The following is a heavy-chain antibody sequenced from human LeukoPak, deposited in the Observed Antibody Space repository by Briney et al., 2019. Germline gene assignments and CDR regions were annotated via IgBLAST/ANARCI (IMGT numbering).Heavy chain of an antibody. D-gene: IGHD6-13*01. CDR1: GFTFSSYA. J-gene: IGHJ4*02. V-gene: IGHV3-30-3*01. CDR3: AREREAVDY. Sequence: GRSLRLSCAASGFTFSSYAMHWVRQAPGKGLEWVAVISYDGSNKYYADSVKGRFTISRDNSKNTLYLQMNSLRAEDTAVYYCAREREAVDYWGQGTLVTVSS. CDR2: ISYDGSNK.